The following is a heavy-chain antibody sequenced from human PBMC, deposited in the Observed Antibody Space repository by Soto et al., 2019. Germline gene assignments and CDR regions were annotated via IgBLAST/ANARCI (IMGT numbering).Heavy chain of an antibody. J-gene: IGHJ4*02. D-gene: IGHD3-3*01. V-gene: IGHV4-59*08. CDR3: ARIGVVGHFDY. Sequence: NCSASGRAIGKYSAISVRQPTGKGLEWIGYIYYSGSTNYNPSLKSRVTISVDTSKNQFSLKLSSVTAADTAVYYCARIGVVGHFDYWGQGTLVTVSS. CDR2: IYYSGST. CDR1: GRAIGKYS.